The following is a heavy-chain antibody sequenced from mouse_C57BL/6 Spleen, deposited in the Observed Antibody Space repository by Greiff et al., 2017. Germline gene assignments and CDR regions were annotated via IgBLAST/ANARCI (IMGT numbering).Heavy chain of an antibody. V-gene: IGHV5-17*01. CDR1: GFTFSDYG. CDR2: ISSGSSTI. J-gene: IGHJ4*01. Sequence: EVKVVESGGGLVKPGGSLKLSCAASGFTFSDYGMHWVRQAPEKGLEWVAYISSGSSTIYYADTVKGRFTFSRDNAKNTLFMQMTSLRSEDTAMYYCATTGAWDYYAMDYWGQGTSVTVSS. CDR3: ATTGAWDYYAMDY.